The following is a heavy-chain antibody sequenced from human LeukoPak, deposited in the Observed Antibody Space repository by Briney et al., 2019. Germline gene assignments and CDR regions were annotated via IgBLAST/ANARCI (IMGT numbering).Heavy chain of an antibody. Sequence: SETLSLTCTVSGGSISSSSYYWGWIRQPPGKGLEWIGSIYYSGSTYYNPSLKSRVTISVDTSKNQFSLKLSSVTAADTAVYYCARTPRRYYYDSSGYYYGAYFDYWGQGTLVTVSS. CDR2: IYYSGST. CDR3: ARTPRRYYYDSSGYYYGAYFDY. V-gene: IGHV4-39*07. D-gene: IGHD3-22*01. CDR1: GGSISSSSYY. J-gene: IGHJ4*02.